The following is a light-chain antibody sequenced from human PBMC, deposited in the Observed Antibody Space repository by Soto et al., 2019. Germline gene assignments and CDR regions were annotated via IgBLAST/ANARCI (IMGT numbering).Light chain of an antibody. J-gene: IGKJ1*01. CDR1: QGISNY. Sequence: DIQMTQSPSSVSASVVDRFTITCRASQGISNYLAWYQQKPGKVPKLLIYAASTLQSGVPSRFSGSGSGTDFTLTISSLQPEDVATYYCQKYNSAPRTFGQGTKVDIK. CDR3: QKYNSAPRT. CDR2: AAS. V-gene: IGKV1-27*01.